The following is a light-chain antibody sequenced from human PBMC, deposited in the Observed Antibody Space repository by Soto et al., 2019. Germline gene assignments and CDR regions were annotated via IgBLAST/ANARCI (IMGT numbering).Light chain of an antibody. V-gene: IGKV1-5*01. Sequence: DIQMTQSPSTLSASVGDRVTITCRASQSINNWLAWYQQKPGKAPKLLIFDAFSLESGVPFRFSGSGFGTEFTLTISSLQPDDSATYYCQQYKTYSLTFGGGTKVDFK. CDR1: QSINNW. CDR2: DAF. CDR3: QQYKTYSLT. J-gene: IGKJ4*01.